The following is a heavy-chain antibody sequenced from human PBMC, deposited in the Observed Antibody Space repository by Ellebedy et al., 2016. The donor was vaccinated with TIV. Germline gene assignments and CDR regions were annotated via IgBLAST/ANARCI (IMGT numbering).Heavy chain of an antibody. CDR1: GFTFSSYG. CDR2: ISYDGSNK. CDR3: ARGQMPPDY. J-gene: IGHJ4*02. V-gene: IGHV3-30*03. D-gene: IGHD2-2*01. Sequence: GASLKISCAASGFTFSSYGMHWVRQAPGKGLEWVAVISYDGSNKYYADSVKGRFTISRDNSKNTLYLQMNSLRAEATAVYYCARGQMPPDYWGQGTLVTVSS.